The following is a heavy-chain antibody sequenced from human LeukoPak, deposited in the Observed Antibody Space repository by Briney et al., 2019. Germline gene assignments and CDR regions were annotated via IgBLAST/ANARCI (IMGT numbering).Heavy chain of an antibody. CDR3: ARDGDYGDYVFGYNGMDV. V-gene: IGHV3-33*08. CDR1: GFTFSNAW. D-gene: IGHD4-17*01. Sequence: GGSLSHSCAASGFTFSNAWMSWVRRAPGKGLEWVAVIWYDGSNKYYADSVKGRFTISRDNSKNTLYLQMNSLRAEDTAVYYCARDGDYGDYVFGYNGMDVPGQGTTVTVSS. J-gene: IGHJ6*02. CDR2: IWYDGSNK.